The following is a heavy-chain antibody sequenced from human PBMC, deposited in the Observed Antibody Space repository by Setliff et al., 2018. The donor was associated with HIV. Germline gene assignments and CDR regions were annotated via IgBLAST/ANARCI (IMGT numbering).Heavy chain of an antibody. V-gene: IGHV3-43*01. CDR2: ITWDGNKI. CDR3: AKVGGDGRFYYYHMDV. J-gene: IGHJ6*03. CDR1: GFRFGDYP. D-gene: IGHD2-21*01. Sequence: GGSLRLSCVASGFRFGDYPMHWVRQAPGKSLEWLSLITWDGNKIFYADSVRGRFRISRDNRRNSLFLQMDSLRFEDTAIYYCAKVGGDGRFYYYHMDVWGKGTTVTVS.